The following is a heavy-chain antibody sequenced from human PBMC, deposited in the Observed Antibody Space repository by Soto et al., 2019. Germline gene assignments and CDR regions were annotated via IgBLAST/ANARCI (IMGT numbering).Heavy chain of an antibody. CDR1: GFTFSTCA. CDR3: VKGYWKGDV. J-gene: IGHJ6*02. Sequence: EVQLLESGGGLVQPGGSLRLSCAASGFTFSTCARNWVRQAPGNGLEWVSASSGSGGSIHYADSVKGRFTISRDNSKNTLDLQMNSLRDEDTAVYHCVKGYWKGDVWGQGTTVTVSS. D-gene: IGHD1-1*01. CDR2: SSGSGGSI. V-gene: IGHV3-23*01.